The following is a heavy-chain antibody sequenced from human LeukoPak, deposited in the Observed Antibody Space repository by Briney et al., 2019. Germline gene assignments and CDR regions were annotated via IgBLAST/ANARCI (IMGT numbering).Heavy chain of an antibody. Sequence: GASVKVSCKASGYTFTSYGISWVRQAPGQGLEWMGWISAYNGNTNYAQKLQGRVTITTDTSTSTAYMELRSLRSDDTAVYYCARDGRNWDPSIELDYWGRGTLVTVSS. V-gene: IGHV1-18*01. CDR2: ISAYNGNT. J-gene: IGHJ4*02. CDR3: ARDGRNWDPSIELDY. D-gene: IGHD7-27*01. CDR1: GYTFTSYG.